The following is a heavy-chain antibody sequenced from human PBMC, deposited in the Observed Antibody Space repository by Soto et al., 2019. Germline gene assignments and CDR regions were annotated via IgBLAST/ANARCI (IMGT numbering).Heavy chain of an antibody. CDR3: VKTRASIRGEDSQFDY. D-gene: IGHD2-21*01. J-gene: IGHJ4*02. V-gene: IGHV3-49*03. CDR1: GFTFGDYA. CDR2: IRSKAYGGTI. Sequence: GESLRLSCTASGFTFGDYAMSWFRQAPGKGLEWVCFIRSKAYGGTIEYAASVKGRFTISRDDSKSIAYLQMNSLKTELTAVYYCVKTRASIRGEDSQFDYWGQGTLVTVSS.